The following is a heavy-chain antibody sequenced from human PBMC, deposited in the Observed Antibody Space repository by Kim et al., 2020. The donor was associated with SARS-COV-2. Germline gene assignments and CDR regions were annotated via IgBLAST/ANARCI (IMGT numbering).Heavy chain of an antibody. Sequence: SETLSLTCAVYGGSFSGYYWSWVRQPPGKGLEWIGEINHSGSTNYNPSLKSRVTISVDTSKNQFSLKLSSVTAADTAVYYCARGGLTMVRGVIMPYYYYYGMDVWGQGTTVTVSS. V-gene: IGHV4-34*01. CDR1: GGSFSGYY. D-gene: IGHD3-10*01. CDR3: ARGGLTMVRGVIMPYYYYYGMDV. J-gene: IGHJ6*02. CDR2: INHSGST.